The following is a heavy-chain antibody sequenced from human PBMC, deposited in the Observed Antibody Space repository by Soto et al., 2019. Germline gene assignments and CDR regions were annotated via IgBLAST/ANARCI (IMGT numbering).Heavy chain of an antibody. CDR1: GDSISTVDYF. Sequence: SETLSLTCSVSGDSISTVDYFWAWIRQPPGQALEYIGYIYKSTTTYYNPSFEGRVAISRDTSKSQFSLTVTSVTAADTAVYFCARGRYCLTGRCFPNWFDSWGQGTLVTVSS. CDR2: IYKSTTT. D-gene: IGHD2-15*01. CDR3: ARGRYCLTGRCFPNWFDS. J-gene: IGHJ5*01. V-gene: IGHV4-30-4*01.